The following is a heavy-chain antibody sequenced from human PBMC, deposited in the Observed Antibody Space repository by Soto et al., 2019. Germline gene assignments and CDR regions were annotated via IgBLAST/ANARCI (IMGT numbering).Heavy chain of an antibody. Sequence: QVQLVESGGGVVQPGRSLRLSCAATEFTFRNYAMHWVRQAPGKGLEWVTTISFDASNTYYADSVKGRFTIFRDNSKNTLYLQMTSLRAKDTALYFCAKDLRDFGSGSFVDSWGQGTLVTVSS. CDR1: EFTFRNYA. CDR2: ISFDASNT. CDR3: AKDLRDFGSGSFVDS. D-gene: IGHD3-10*01. V-gene: IGHV3-30*18. J-gene: IGHJ4*02.